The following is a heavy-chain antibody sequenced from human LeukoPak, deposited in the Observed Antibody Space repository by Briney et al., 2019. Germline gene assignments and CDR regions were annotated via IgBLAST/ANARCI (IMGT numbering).Heavy chain of an antibody. D-gene: IGHD6-19*01. V-gene: IGHV3-74*01. CDR3: ARAVAGTNWFDP. CDR1: GFTFSSYW. J-gene: IGHJ5*02. CDR2: IASDGSST. Sequence: GGSLRLSCAASGFTFSSYWMNWVRQAPGKGLVWVSRIASDGSSTTYADSVKGRFSISRDNAKNTLYLQMNSLRVEDTAVYYCARAVAGTNWFDPWGQGTLVTVSS.